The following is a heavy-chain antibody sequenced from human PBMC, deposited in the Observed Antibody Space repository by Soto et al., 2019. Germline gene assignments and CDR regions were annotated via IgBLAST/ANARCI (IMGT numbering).Heavy chain of an antibody. CDR2: IKQDGSEK. CDR1: GFTFSSYW. Sequence: EVQLVESGGGLVQPGGSLRLSCAASGFTFSSYWMSWVRQAPGKGLEWVANIKQDGSEKYYVDSVKGRFTISRDNAKNPQYLQMNGLRAEDTAVYYCARGLPFGFFDYWGQGTLVTVSS. V-gene: IGHV3-7*05. CDR3: ARGLPFGFFDY. J-gene: IGHJ4*02. D-gene: IGHD3-10*01.